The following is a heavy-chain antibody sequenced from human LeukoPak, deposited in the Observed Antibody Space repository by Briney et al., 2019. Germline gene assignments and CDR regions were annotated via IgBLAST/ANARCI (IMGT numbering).Heavy chain of an antibody. V-gene: IGHV4-34*01. CDR3: ARGAAHYYGSGSYYIRRFDT. CDR2: INHSGST. D-gene: IGHD3-10*01. J-gene: IGHJ5*02. CDR1: GGSFSGYY. Sequence: SETLSLTCAVYGGSFSGYYWSWIRQPPGKRLEWIGEINHSGSTNYNPSLESRVTISLDTSKNQFSLRLTSVTAADTAVYYCARGAAHYYGSGSYYIRRFDTWGQGTLVTVSS.